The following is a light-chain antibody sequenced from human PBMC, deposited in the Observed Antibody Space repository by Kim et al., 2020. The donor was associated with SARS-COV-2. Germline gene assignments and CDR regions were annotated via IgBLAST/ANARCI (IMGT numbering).Light chain of an antibody. V-gene: IGKV1-27*01. J-gene: IGKJ4*01. Sequence: SASVGDRVTITCRASQGINNYLAWYQQRPGKIPTLLIYGTSTFPSGVPSRFSGSGSGTDFTLTISSLQPEDVATYYCQKYDTSPLTFGGGTKVEI. CDR3: QKYDTSPLT. CDR2: GTS. CDR1: QGINNY.